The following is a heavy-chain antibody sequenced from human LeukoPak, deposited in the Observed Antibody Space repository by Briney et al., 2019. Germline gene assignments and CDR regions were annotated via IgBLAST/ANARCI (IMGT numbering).Heavy chain of an antibody. CDR1: GFTFRTYA. D-gene: IGHD7-27*01. CDR3: VRDFNWGFDY. J-gene: IGHJ4*02. Sequence: GGSLRLSCTASGFTFRTYAMNWIRQAPGKGPECVSYISSTYEIYYGDSVRGRFSVSRDNAKNSVFLQMNNLRLEDTAVYYCVRDFNWGFDYWGQGIRVTVSS. CDR2: ISSTYEI. V-gene: IGHV3-48*01.